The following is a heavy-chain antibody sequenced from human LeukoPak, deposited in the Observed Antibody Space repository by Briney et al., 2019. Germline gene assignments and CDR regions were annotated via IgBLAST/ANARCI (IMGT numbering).Heavy chain of an antibody. Sequence: SGGSLRLSCAASGFTFSSYSMNWVRQAPGKGLEWVSSISSSSSYIYYADSVKGRFTISRDNAKNSLYLQMNSLRAEDTAVYYCARRGDGYNSDYWGQGTLVTVSS. D-gene: IGHD5-24*01. CDR1: GFTFSSYS. J-gene: IGHJ4*02. V-gene: IGHV3-21*01. CDR3: ARRGDGYNSDY. CDR2: ISSSSSYI.